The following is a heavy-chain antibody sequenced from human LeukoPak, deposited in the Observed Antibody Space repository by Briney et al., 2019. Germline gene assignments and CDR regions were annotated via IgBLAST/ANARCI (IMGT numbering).Heavy chain of an antibody. J-gene: IGHJ4*02. V-gene: IGHV4-59*01. CDR3: ARVSGYDWESFYDY. CDR2: NFHSVTT. Sequence: PSETLSLTCTVSGGSISSYYWSWIRQPPGKGLEWIGYNFHSVTTNYNPSLQSRVFISVDTSKNQFSLKLNSVTAADTAVYYCARVSGYDWESFYDYWGQGTLVTVSS. D-gene: IGHD5-12*01. CDR1: GGSISSYY.